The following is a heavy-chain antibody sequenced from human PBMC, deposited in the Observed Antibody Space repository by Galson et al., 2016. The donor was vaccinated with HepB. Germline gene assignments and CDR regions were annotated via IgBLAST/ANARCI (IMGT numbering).Heavy chain of an antibody. J-gene: IGHJ3*02. CDR1: GFSLTTSGVA. CDR2: IYWDDDK. Sequence: PALVKPTQTLTLTCSFSGFSLTTSGVAVGWIRQPPGKALEWLALIYWDDDKRYSPSLKSRLIITKDTSKNQVVLTMTDMDPVDTATSYCAHSVAVIIYRTFDIWGRGATVTVSA. CDR3: AHSVAVIIYRTFDI. D-gene: IGHD2-2*01. V-gene: IGHV2-5*02.